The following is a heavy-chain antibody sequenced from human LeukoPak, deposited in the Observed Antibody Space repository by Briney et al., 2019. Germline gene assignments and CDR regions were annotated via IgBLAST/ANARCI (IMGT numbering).Heavy chain of an antibody. CDR3: ASETKNYYDSSALDY. J-gene: IGHJ4*02. V-gene: IGHV4-34*01. D-gene: IGHD3-22*01. CDR1: GGSFSGYY. Sequence: PSETLSLTCAVYGGSFSGYYWSWIRQPPGKGLEWIGEINHSGSTNYNPSLKSRVTISVDTSKNQFSLKLSSVTAADTAVYYCASETKNYYDSSALDYWGQRTLVTVSS. CDR2: INHSGST.